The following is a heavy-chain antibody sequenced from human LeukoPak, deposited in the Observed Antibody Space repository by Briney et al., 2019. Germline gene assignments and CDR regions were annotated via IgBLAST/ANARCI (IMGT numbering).Heavy chain of an antibody. CDR3: ARGRYSSSSQYGMDV. CDR2: ISYDGSDK. V-gene: IGHV3-30*03. CDR1: GSTFNRFA. D-gene: IGHD6-6*01. Sequence: PGGSLRLSCAASGSTFNRFAMHWVRQAPGKGLEWVAVISYDGSDKYYADSVKGRFTISRDNSKNTLYLQMNSLRVEDTAVYYCARGRYSSSSQYGMDVWGQGTTVTVSS. J-gene: IGHJ6*02.